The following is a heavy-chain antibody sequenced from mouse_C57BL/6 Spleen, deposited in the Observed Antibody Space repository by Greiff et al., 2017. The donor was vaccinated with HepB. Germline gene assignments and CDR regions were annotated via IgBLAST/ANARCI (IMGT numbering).Heavy chain of an antibody. J-gene: IGHJ4*01. Sequence: VQLVESGAELVRPGTSVKVSCKASGYAFTNYLIEWVKQRPGQGLEWIGVINPGSGGTNYNEKFKGKATLTADKSSSTAYMQLSSLTSEDSAVYFCARSLYGSSLYAMDYWGQGTSVTVSS. CDR3: ARSLYGSSLYAMDY. D-gene: IGHD1-1*01. CDR1: GYAFTNYL. CDR2: INPGSGGT. V-gene: IGHV1-54*01.